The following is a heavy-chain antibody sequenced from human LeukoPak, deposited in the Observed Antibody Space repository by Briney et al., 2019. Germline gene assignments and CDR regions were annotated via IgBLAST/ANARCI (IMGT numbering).Heavy chain of an antibody. V-gene: IGHV4-34*01. D-gene: IGHD6-13*01. CDR1: GFTFSSYG. CDR3: ARGQQQLVRVYYYYGMDV. J-gene: IGHJ6*02. Sequence: LRLSCAASGFTFSSYGMSWVRQAPGKGLEWIGEINHSGSTNYNPSLKSRVTISVDTSKKQFSLKLSSVTAADTAVYYCARGQQQLVRVYYYYGMDVWGQGTTVTVSS. CDR2: INHSGST.